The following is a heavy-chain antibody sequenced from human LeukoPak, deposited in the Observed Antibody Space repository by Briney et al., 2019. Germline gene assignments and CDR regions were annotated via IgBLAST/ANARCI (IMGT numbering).Heavy chain of an antibody. J-gene: IGHJ3*02. CDR2: INTNTGNP. CDR3: ARGDLITIFGVVQLAFDI. D-gene: IGHD3-3*01. V-gene: IGHV7-4-1*02. CDR1: GYTFTSYA. Sequence: ASVKVSCKASGYTFTSYAMNWVRQAPGQGLEWMGWINTNTGNPTYAQGFTGRFVFSLDTSVSTAYPQISSLKAEDTAVYYCARGDLITIFGVVQLAFDIWGQGTMVTVSS.